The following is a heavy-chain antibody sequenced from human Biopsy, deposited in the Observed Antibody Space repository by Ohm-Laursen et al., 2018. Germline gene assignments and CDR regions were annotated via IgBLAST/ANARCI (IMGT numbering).Heavy chain of an antibody. CDR2: LSYTGYT. V-gene: IGHV4-59*11. CDR1: GGSFTGHY. Sequence: VTLSLTCTVSGGSFTGHYWSWIRQPPGKGLEWIGHLSYTGYTSYNASLKSRVTISVDTSRNHFSLRLSSLTAADTAVYYCARGSNDFGGLYFPRWGQGTLLTVSS. CDR3: ARGSNDFGGLYFPR. D-gene: IGHD4-23*01. J-gene: IGHJ4*02.